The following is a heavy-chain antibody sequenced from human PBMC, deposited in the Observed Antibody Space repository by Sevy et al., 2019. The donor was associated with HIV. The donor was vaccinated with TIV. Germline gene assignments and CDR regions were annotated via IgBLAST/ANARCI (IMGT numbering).Heavy chain of an antibody. CDR3: ATTKDYYETSGSPFDY. V-gene: IGHV1-24*01. CDR2: FDPEDGET. J-gene: IGHJ4*02. CDR1: GKSLTAFS. Sequence: ASVKVSCKVSGKSLTAFSMHWVRQAPGKGLEWMGSFDPEDGETIYAQKLQGRLTMTEGTSTDTAYMELSRLRSEDTAVYYCATTKDYYETSGSPFDYWGQGTLVTVSS. D-gene: IGHD3-22*01.